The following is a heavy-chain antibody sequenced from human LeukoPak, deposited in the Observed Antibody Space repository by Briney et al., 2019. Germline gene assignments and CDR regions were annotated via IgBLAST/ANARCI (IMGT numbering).Heavy chain of an antibody. CDR3: ARGRSGLAAAGTYDY. J-gene: IGHJ4*02. CDR2: INPNSGRT. D-gene: IGHD6-25*01. CDR1: GYTFTSSD. V-gene: IGHV1-8*01. Sequence: APVKVSCKASGYTFTSSDINWVRQAAGQGLEWMGWINPNSGRTGYAQKFQGRVTMTENTSISTAYMELSSLRFDDTAVYYCARGRSGLAAAGTYDYWGQGTLITVSS.